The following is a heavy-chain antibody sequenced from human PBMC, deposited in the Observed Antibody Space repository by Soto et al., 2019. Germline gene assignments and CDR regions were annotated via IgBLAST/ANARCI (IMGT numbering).Heavy chain of an antibody. CDR3: ARGPKFMWELPNWFDP. CDR1: GGSISSYY. V-gene: IGHV4-59*01. Sequence: SETLSLTCAVYGGSISSYYWSWIRQPPGKGLEWIGYIYYSGSTNYNPSLKSRVTISVDTSKNQFSLKLSSVTAADTAVYYCARGPKFMWELPNWFDPWGQGTLVTVSS. CDR2: IYYSGST. D-gene: IGHD1-26*01. J-gene: IGHJ5*02.